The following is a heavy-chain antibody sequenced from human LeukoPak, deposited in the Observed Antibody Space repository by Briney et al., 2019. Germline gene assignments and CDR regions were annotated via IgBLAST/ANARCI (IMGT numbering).Heavy chain of an antibody. J-gene: IGHJ4*02. CDR2: ISSSGSTI. CDR1: GFIFSAYE. D-gene: IGHD3-9*01. CDR3: ARDAGRYFDWLGY. Sequence: GGSLRLSCAASGFIFSAYEMNWVRQAPGKGLEWVSYISSSGSTIYYADSVKGRFTISRDNAKKSLYLQMNSLRAEDTAVYYCARDAGRYFDWLGYWGQGTLVTVSS. V-gene: IGHV3-48*03.